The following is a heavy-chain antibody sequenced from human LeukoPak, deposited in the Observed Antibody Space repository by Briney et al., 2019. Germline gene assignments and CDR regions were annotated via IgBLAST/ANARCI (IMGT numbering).Heavy chain of an antibody. CDR2: IWYDGSNK. CDR3: ARDNGYSSGWYDY. CDR1: GFTFSSYG. Sequence: GGSLRLSCAASGFTFSSYGMHWVRHAPGKGLEWVAVIWYDGSNKYYADSVKGRFTISRDNSKNSLYLQMNSLRAEDTAVYYCARDNGYSSGWYDYWGQGTLVTVSS. J-gene: IGHJ4*02. V-gene: IGHV3-33*01. D-gene: IGHD6-19*01.